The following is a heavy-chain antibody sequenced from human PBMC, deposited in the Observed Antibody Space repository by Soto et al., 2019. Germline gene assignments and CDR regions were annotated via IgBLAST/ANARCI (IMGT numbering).Heavy chain of an antibody. CDR3: ARRVGYCTNGVCYPVYYYYMDV. CDR2: INHSGST. D-gene: IGHD2-8*01. Sequence: SETLSLTCAVYGGSFSGYYLSWIRQPPGKGLEWIGEINHSGSTNYNPSLKSRVTISVDTSKNQFSLKLSSVTAADTAVYYCARRVGYCTNGVCYPVYYYYMDVWGKGTTVTVSS. V-gene: IGHV4-34*01. J-gene: IGHJ6*03. CDR1: GGSFSGYY.